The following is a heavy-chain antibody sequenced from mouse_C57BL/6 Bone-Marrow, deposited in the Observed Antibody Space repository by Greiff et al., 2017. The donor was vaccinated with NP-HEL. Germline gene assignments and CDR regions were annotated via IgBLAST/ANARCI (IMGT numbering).Heavy chain of an antibody. CDR3: ARTDYWYFDV. V-gene: IGHV1-20*01. CDR2: INPYNGDT. CDR1: GYSFTGYF. Sequence: VQLKESGPELVKPGDSVKISCKASGYSFTGYFMNWVMQSHGKSLEWIGRINPYNGDTFYNQKFKGKATLTVDESSSTAHMELRSLTSEDSAVYYCARTDYWYFDVWGTGTTVTVSS. J-gene: IGHJ1*03.